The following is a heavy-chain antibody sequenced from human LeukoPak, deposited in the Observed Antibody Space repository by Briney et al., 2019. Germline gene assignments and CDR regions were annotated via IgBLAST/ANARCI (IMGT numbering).Heavy chain of an antibody. CDR2: IYPDDCES. V-gene: IGHV5-51*01. Sequence: GGSLQSSFQGSGHRFTSYWIGWVGPMPGKGLEWMGIIYPDDCESRYSPSFQGQVAISADKSISTAYLQWSSLKASDTAMYYCAKSVHGDCGYYDYWGQGTLVTVSS. J-gene: IGHJ4*02. CDR1: GHRFTSYW. CDR3: AKSVHGDCGYYDY. D-gene: IGHD2-21*02.